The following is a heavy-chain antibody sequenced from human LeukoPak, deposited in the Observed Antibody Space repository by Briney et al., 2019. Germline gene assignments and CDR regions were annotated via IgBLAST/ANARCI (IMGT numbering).Heavy chain of an antibody. Sequence: GGSLRLSCAASGFIFSTYWMTWVRQAPGKGLEWVANIKQDGGQIYYVDSVKGRLTISRDNARKELYLQMNSLRAEDTAVYYCARDDALTMVRGVNDYWGQGTLVTVSS. CDR1: GFIFSTYW. D-gene: IGHD3-10*01. CDR3: ARDDALTMVRGVNDY. J-gene: IGHJ4*02. V-gene: IGHV3-7*01. CDR2: IKQDGGQI.